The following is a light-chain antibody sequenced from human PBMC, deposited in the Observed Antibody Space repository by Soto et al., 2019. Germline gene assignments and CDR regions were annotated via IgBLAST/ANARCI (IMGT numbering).Light chain of an antibody. Sequence: SYDLTQSPSVSVAPGQTARITWGGNNIGSKNVHWFQQRPGQAPVLVVFDDDDRPSGIPDRFSGSNSGNTATLTISRVEDGDEADYYCSLWDSDVLHHVFGYWTTVTVL. V-gene: IGLV3-21*02. CDR1: NIGSKN. CDR3: SLWDSDVLHHV. J-gene: IGLJ1*01. CDR2: DDD.